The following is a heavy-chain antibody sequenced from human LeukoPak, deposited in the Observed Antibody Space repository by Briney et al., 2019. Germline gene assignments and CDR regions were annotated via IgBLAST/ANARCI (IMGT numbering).Heavy chain of an antibody. Sequence: PGGSLRLSCAASGFTFSSYWMSWVRQAPGKGLEWVARLHADGSEKYYVDSVKGRFTISRDNAKNSLYLQMNSLRVEDTAVYYCARGGYSFDYLGQGTLVTVSS. V-gene: IGHV3-7*01. J-gene: IGHJ4*02. CDR1: GFTFSSYW. CDR2: LHADGSEK. CDR3: ARGGYSFDY. D-gene: IGHD5-12*01.